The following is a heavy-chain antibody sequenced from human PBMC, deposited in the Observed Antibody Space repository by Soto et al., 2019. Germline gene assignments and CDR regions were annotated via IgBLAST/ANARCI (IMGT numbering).Heavy chain of an antibody. CDR1: GYTFTSYY. D-gene: IGHD5-12*01. V-gene: IGHV1-46*01. J-gene: IGHJ5*02. CDR2: INPSGGST. CDR3: AKGGGYVGWFDP. Sequence: QVQLVQSGAEVKKPGASVKVSCKASGYTFTSYYMHWVRQAPGQGLEWMGIINPSGGSTSYAQKFQGRVTMARDTSTGTVYMELSSLRSEEPAVYYCAKGGGYVGWFDPWGQGTLVTVSS.